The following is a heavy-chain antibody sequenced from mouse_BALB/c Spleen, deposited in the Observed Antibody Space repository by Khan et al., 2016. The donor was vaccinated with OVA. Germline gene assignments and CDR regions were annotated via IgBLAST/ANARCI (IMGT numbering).Heavy chain of an antibody. CDR3: ARPTKEDYFDY. J-gene: IGHJ2*01. V-gene: IGHV4-1*02. CDR1: GFDFSRYW. Sequence: EVELVESGGGLVQPGGSLNLSCAVSGFDFSRYWMTWVRQAPGKGLEWIGEINPASSTINDTPSLKNIFIISRDYAKNTLFLQISKVRSEDTALYYCARPTKEDYFDYWGQGITLTVSS. CDR2: INPASSTI.